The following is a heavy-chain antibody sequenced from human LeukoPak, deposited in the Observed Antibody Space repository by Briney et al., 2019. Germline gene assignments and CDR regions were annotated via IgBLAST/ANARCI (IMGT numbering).Heavy chain of an antibody. D-gene: IGHD5-18*01. CDR1: TGSINSYY. Sequence: SETLSLTCTVPTGSINSYYWGWVRQPAGRGLEWIGRIYTTGRADYDPSLQSRVTMSIDTSQKQFSLTLKSVTAADSAYYFCARHGYTASHFFLDYWSQGTLVTVSS. CDR3: ARHGYTASHFFLDY. J-gene: IGHJ4*02. CDR2: IYTTGRA. V-gene: IGHV4-4*07.